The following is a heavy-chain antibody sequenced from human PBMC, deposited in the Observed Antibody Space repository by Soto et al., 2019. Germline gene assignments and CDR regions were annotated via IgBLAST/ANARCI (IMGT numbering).Heavy chain of an antibody. J-gene: IGHJ5*02. CDR2: LKSRRDGGAS. CDR3: TTDGGVSAYPLSWA. V-gene: IGHV3-15*01. Sequence: EVQLVESGGGLVKPGGSLRLSCAASGITFTNAWMGWVRQAPGKGLEWIGRLKSRRDGGASDYAAPVKGRFSISKDESKNTLYLQMNSLKTDDTAVYHCTTDGGVSAYPLSWAWGQGTLVTVSS. CDR1: GITFTNAW. D-gene: IGHD2-8*02.